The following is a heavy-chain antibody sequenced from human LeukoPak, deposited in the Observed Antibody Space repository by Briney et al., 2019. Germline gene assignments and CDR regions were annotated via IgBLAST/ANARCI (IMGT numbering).Heavy chain of an antibody. J-gene: IGHJ4*02. V-gene: IGHV3-23*01. CDR2: ISGSGGST. CDR1: GFFASNNY. Sequence: GGSLRLSCAASGFFASNNYMSWVRQAPGKGLEWVSVISGSGGSTDYADSVKGRFTISRDNSKNTLYLQMNSLRAEDTAVYYCAKHPPTLSSGYYFDYWGQGTLVTVSS. D-gene: IGHD3-22*01. CDR3: AKHPPTLSSGYYFDY.